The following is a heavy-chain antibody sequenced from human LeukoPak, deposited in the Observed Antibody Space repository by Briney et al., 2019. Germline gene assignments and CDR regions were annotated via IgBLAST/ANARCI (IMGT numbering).Heavy chain of an antibody. CDR3: ASGGTQAFDI. CDR2: ISSSSSTI. J-gene: IGHJ3*02. V-gene: IGHV3-48*04. CDR1: GFTFSSYS. D-gene: IGHD4-23*01. Sequence: AGGSLRLSCAASGFTFSSYSMNWVRQAPGKGLEWVSYISSSSSTIYYADSVKGRFTISRDNAKNSLYLQMNSLRAEDTAVYYCASGGTQAFDIWGQGTMVTVSS.